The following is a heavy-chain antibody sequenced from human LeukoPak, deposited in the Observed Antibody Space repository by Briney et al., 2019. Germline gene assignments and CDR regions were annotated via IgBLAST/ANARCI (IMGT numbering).Heavy chain of an antibody. V-gene: IGHV3-21*01. CDR1: GFTFSSYS. D-gene: IGHD4-11*01. CDR2: ISSSSSYI. J-gene: IGHJ4*02. CDR3: ARDKWLTTTHYFDY. Sequence: GGSLRLSCVASGFTFSSYSMNWVRQAPGKGLEWVSSISSSSSYIYYADSVKGRFTVSRDNAKNSVYLQMNSLRAEDTAVYYCARDKWLTTTHYFDYWGQGTLVTVSS.